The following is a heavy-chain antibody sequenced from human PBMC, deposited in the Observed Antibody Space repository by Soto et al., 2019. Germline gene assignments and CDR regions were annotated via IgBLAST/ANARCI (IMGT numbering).Heavy chain of an antibody. Sequence: KPSETLSLTCTVSGGSISSGGYYWSWIRQHPGKGLEWIGYIYYSGSTYYNPSLKSRVTISVDTSKNQFSLKLSSVTAADTAVYYCAREGGYFDWFPDTDGMDVWGQGTTVTVSS. D-gene: IGHD3-9*01. J-gene: IGHJ6*02. CDR1: GGSISSGGYY. V-gene: IGHV4-31*03. CDR2: IYYSGST. CDR3: AREGGYFDWFPDTDGMDV.